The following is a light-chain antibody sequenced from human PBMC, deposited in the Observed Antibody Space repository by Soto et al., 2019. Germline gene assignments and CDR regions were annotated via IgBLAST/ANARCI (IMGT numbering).Light chain of an antibody. CDR1: QSVGHN. CDR2: AAS. CDR3: QERSRWPRAT. J-gene: IGKJ4*01. Sequence: EMVLTQSPATLSLSPGESATLSCRASQSVGHNFAWYQQKPGQPPRLLIHAASSRATGIPARFSGSGSRTDFTPPISSLEPEDIAVYYCQERSRWPRATFGGGTKVEIK. V-gene: IGKV3-11*01.